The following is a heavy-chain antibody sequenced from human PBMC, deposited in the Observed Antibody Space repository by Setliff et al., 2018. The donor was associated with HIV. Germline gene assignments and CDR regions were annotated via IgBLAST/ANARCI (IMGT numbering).Heavy chain of an antibody. CDR2: IYYSGST. V-gene: IGHV4-59*01. CDR1: GGSISSYY. Sequence: SETLSLTCTVSGGSISSYYWSWIRQPPGKGLEWIGYIYYSGSTNYNPSLKSRVTISVDTSKNQFSLKLSSVTAADTAVYYCARERDGMDVWGQGTTVTVSS. CDR3: ARERDGMDV. J-gene: IGHJ6*02.